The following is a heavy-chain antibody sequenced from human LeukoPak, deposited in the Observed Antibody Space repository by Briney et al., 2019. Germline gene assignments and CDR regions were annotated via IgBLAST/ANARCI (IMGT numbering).Heavy chain of an antibody. Sequence: GGSLRLSCAASGFSVSSNYMSWVRQAPGKGLEWVSVLYSGGSAYYADSVKGRFTISRGNSKNTLYLQMNGLRVEDTAVYYCARTVVITSTADYFDHWGQGTLVTVSS. V-gene: IGHV3-53*01. D-gene: IGHD4/OR15-4a*01. J-gene: IGHJ4*02. CDR2: LYSGGSA. CDR3: ARTVVITSTADYFDH. CDR1: GFSVSSNY.